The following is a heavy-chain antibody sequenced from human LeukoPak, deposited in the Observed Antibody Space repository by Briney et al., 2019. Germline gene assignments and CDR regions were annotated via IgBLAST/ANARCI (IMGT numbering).Heavy chain of an antibody. CDR2: IWYDGSNK. D-gene: IGHD4-17*01. V-gene: IGHV3-33*01. Sequence: GGPLRLSCAASGFTFSSYGMHWVRQAPGKGLEWVAVIWYDGSNKYYADSVKGRFTISRDNSKNTLYLQMNSLRAEDTAVYYCARENYGDPLGYAFDIWGQGTMVTVSS. J-gene: IGHJ3*02. CDR3: ARENYGDPLGYAFDI. CDR1: GFTFSSYG.